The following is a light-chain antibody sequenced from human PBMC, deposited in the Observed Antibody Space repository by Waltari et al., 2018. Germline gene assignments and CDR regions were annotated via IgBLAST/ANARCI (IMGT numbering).Light chain of an antibody. V-gene: IGKV3-20*01. CDR1: QSVSRW. J-gene: IGKJ1*01. Sequence: EIVLTQSPGTLSLSPGERDTLSCRASQSVSRWLACYQQKPGQPPRLLIYGASSRANVLPDRFSGSGSGTDFSLTISRLEPEDSAVYYCQKYGTLPATFGQGTKVEVK. CDR2: GAS. CDR3: QKYGTLPAT.